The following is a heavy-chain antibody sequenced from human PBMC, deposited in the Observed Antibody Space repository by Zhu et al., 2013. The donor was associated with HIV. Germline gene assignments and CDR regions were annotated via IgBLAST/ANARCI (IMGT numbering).Heavy chain of an antibody. CDR1: GYSISNGYY. Sequence: QVQLQESGPGLVKPSETLSLTCTVSGYSISNGYYWGWIRQPPGKGLEWIGSIYHSGSTYYNPSLKSRVTISVDTSKNQFSLKLSSVTAADTAVYYCARDGGPYSGSYYVDYWGQGTLVTVSS. V-gene: IGHV4-38-2*02. J-gene: IGHJ4*02. CDR3: ARDGGPYSGSYYVDY. CDR2: IYHSGST. D-gene: IGHD1-26*01.